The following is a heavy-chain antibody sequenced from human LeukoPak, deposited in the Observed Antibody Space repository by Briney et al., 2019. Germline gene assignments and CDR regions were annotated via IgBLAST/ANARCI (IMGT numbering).Heavy chain of an antibody. Sequence: GGSLRLSCASSGFIFTDYNMIWFRQAPGKGLECISFISSRATAISYADSVKGRCTISRDNAENSLYLQLNSLRVEDTAVYYCARGHSVYDFRLYWGQGTPVTVSS. CDR1: GFIFTDYN. D-gene: IGHD5/OR15-5a*01. CDR2: ISSRATAI. V-gene: IGHV3-48*01. CDR3: ARGHSVYDFRLY. J-gene: IGHJ4*02.